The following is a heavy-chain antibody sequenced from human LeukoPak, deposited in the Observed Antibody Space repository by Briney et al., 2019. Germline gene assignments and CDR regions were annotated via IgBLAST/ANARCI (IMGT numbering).Heavy chain of an antibody. CDR2: INPSGGST. V-gene: IGHV1-46*01. CDR3: ARSGSYSPFDY. J-gene: IGHJ4*02. CDR1: GYTFTSYY. D-gene: IGHD1-26*01. Sequence: ASVTVSFKSSGYTFTSYYMHWVRQAPGQGLEWMGIINPSGGSTSYAQKFQGRVTMTRDTSTNTVYMEVSSLRSEDTAVYFCARSGSYSPFDYWGQGTLVTVSS.